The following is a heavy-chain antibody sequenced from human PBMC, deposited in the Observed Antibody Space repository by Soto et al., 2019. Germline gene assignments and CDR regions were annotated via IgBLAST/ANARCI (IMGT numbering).Heavy chain of an antibody. CDR1: GGSISSGGYY. CDR2: IYYSGST. Sequence: SETLSLTCTVSGGSISSGGYYWSWIRQHPGKGLEWIGYIYYSGSTYYNPSLKSRVTISVDTSKNQFSLKLSSVTAADTAVYYWASAVGHSYGRGMDVWGQATTVTVSS. J-gene: IGHJ6*02. CDR3: ASAVGHSYGRGMDV. V-gene: IGHV4-31*03. D-gene: IGHD5-18*01.